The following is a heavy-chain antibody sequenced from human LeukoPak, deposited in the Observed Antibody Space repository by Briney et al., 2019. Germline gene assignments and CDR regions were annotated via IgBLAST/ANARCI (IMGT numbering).Heavy chain of an antibody. CDR2: ISGSGGST. V-gene: IGHV3-23*01. Sequence: GGSLRLSCAASGFTFSSYAMSWVRQAPGKGLEWVSAISGSGGSTYYADSVKGRFTISRDNSKNTLYLQMNSLRAEDTAVYYCTTSYGVEFVDYWGQGTLATVSS. D-gene: IGHD4-17*01. CDR1: GFTFSSYA. CDR3: TTSYGVEFVDY. J-gene: IGHJ4*02.